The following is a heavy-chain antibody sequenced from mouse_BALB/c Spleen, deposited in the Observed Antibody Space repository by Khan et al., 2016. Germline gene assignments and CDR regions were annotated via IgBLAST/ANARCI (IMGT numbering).Heavy chain of an antibody. CDR2: ISSGGSYT. Sequence: EVELVESGGGLVKPGGSLKLSCAASGFTFSSYAMSWVRQTPEKRLEWVATISSGGSYTYYPDSVKGRFTISRDNAKNTLYLQTSRLRSEDTAMYYCARHYDYWFAYWGQGTLVTVSA. CDR1: GFTFSSYA. J-gene: IGHJ3*01. CDR3: ARHYDYWFAY. D-gene: IGHD2-4*01. V-gene: IGHV5-9-3*01.